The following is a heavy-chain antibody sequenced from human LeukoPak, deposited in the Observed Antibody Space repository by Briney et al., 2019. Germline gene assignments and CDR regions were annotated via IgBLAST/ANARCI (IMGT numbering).Heavy chain of an antibody. D-gene: IGHD1-14*01. CDR3: ASYPSTATGFNFDY. Sequence: ASVKVSCKASGYTFTNYAMNWVRQAPGQGLEWMGWINTNTGNPTYAQGFTGRFVFSLDTSVSTAYLQISSLKAEDTAVYYCASYPSTATGFNFDYWGQGTLVTVSS. J-gene: IGHJ4*02. CDR2: INTNTGNP. CDR1: GYTFTNYA. V-gene: IGHV7-4-1*02.